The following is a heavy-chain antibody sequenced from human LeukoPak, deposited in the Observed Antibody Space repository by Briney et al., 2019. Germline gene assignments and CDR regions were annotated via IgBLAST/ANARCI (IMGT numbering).Heavy chain of an antibody. CDR1: GYTFTGHY. CDR3: ARSKTPNENEYFEH. Sequence: ASVKVSCKASGYTFTGHYIHWVRQAPGQGLEWMGWIHPNTGGTKYAQKFQGRVTMTRDTSSGTAYMELSRLRSEDTAVYYCARSKTPNENEYFEHWGQGTLVTVSS. J-gene: IGHJ1*01. D-gene: IGHD4-23*01. V-gene: IGHV1-2*02. CDR2: IHPNTGGT.